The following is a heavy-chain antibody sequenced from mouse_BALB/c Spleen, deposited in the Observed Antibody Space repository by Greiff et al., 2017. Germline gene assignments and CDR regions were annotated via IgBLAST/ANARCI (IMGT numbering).Heavy chain of an antibody. CDR1: GFTFSSYA. CDR2: ISSGGSYT. Sequence: EVKLMESGGGLVKPGGSLKLSCAASGFTFSSYAMSWVRQSPEKRLEWVAEISSGGSYTYYPDTVTGRFTISRDNAKNTLYLEMSSLRSEDTAMYYCARLDMDYWGQGTSVTVSS. CDR3: ARLDMDY. V-gene: IGHV5-9-4*01. J-gene: IGHJ4*01.